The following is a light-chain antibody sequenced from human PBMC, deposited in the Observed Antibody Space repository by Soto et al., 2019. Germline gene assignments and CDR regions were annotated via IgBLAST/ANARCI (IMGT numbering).Light chain of an antibody. CDR2: GAS. J-gene: IGKJ5*01. Sequence: EVVMTQSPDTLSVSPGERATLSCRASQSVSSNLAWYQQRLGQAPRLLIYGASTRATGISARISGSGSGTEFTLTISSLQSEDFAVYYCQQYSNWPPITFGQGTRLQIK. CDR1: QSVSSN. V-gene: IGKV3-15*01. CDR3: QQYSNWPPIT.